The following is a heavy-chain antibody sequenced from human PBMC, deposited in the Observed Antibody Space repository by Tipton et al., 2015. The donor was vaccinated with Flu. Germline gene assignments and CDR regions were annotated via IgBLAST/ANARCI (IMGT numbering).Heavy chain of an antibody. CDR2: IYYSGST. CDR3: ARALNYWPEAIRRWFDP. CDR1: GGSISSGNYY. Sequence: TLSLTCTVSGGSISSGNYYWSWIRQHPGKGLEWIGYIYYSGSTYYNPSLKSRVTISVDTSQNQSSLKLSSVTAADTAVYYCARALNYWPEAIRRWFDPWGQGTLVTVSS. J-gene: IGHJ5*02. V-gene: IGHV4-31*03. D-gene: IGHD1-7*01.